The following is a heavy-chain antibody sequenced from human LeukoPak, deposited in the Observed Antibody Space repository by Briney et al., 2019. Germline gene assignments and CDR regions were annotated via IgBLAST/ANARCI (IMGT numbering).Heavy chain of an antibody. J-gene: IGHJ4*02. CDR1: GGSISSSNYY. Sequence: SETLSLTCIVSGGSISSSNYYWGWIRQPPGTGLEWIGNIYYTGNTYYNPSLKSRVTISVDTSKNQFSLKLSSVTAADTAVYYCARRLYYYDSSGYYTDYWGQGTLVTVSS. CDR3: ARRLYYYDSSGYYTDY. CDR2: IYYTGNT. V-gene: IGHV4-39*01. D-gene: IGHD3-22*01.